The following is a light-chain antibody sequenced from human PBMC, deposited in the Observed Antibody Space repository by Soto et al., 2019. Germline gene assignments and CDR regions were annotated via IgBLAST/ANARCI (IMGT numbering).Light chain of an antibody. CDR1: QSLGTT. CDR3: LQIIKGRS. Sequence: EIVMTQSPATLSVSPGERATLSCRASQSLGTTVLWFQQKVGQPPRLLIYDSSTRAPGIPARFSGSGSGTDFTLTISSLQFEDFAFYYCLQIIKGRSFGQGTKVAVK. J-gene: IGKJ1*01. CDR2: DSS. V-gene: IGKV3-15*01.